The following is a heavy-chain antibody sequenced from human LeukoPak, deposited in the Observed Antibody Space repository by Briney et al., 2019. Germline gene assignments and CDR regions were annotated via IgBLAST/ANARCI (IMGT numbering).Heavy chain of an antibody. D-gene: IGHD3-22*01. CDR1: GESFTSHW. V-gene: IGHV5-51*01. Sequence: GESLKISCKVSGESFTSHWIGWVRQMPGKGLEWMGIIYPGDSDTRYSPSFQGQVTISADKSISTAYLQRSNLKASDTAMYYCARRGPEGERYDSSGYFFYWGQGTLVTVSS. CDR3: ARRGPEGERYDSSGYFFY. J-gene: IGHJ4*02. CDR2: IYPGDSDT.